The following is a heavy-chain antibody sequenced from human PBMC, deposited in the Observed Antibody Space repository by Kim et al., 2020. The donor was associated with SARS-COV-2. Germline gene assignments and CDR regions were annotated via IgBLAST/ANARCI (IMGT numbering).Heavy chain of an antibody. V-gene: IGHV3-30-3*01. CDR3: SRARGGSYYYGMDV. Sequence: GGSLRLSCAASGFTFSSYAMHWVRQAPGKGLEWVAVISYDGSNKYYADSVKGRFTISRDNSKNKRYLQMNSLRSEDTAVYYCSRARGGSYYYGMDVWGQGTTVTVSS. CDR1: GFTFSSYA. D-gene: IGHD1-26*01. J-gene: IGHJ6*02. CDR2: ISYDGSNK.